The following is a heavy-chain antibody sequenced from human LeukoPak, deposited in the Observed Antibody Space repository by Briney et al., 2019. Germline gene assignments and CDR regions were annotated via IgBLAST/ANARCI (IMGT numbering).Heavy chain of an antibody. D-gene: IGHD2-21*02. J-gene: IGHJ4*02. CDR3: ARDLSVVTAIHIDY. V-gene: IGHV3-43*01. CDR1: GFTFDDYT. CDR2: ISWDGGST. Sequence: AGGSLRLSCAASGFTFDDYTMHWVRQAPGKGLEWVSLISWDGGSTYYADSVKGRFTISRDNAKNSLYLQMKSLRAEDTAVYYCARDLSVVTAIHIDYWGQGTLVTVSS.